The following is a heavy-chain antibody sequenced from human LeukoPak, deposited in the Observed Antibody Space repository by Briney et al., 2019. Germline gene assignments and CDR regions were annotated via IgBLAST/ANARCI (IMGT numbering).Heavy chain of an antibody. CDR1: GFTFSAYS. V-gene: IGHV3-21*01. CDR3: ASQGRGWELPHDAFDI. J-gene: IGHJ3*02. CDR2: ISSSSSYI. D-gene: IGHD1-26*01. Sequence: GGSLRLSCAASGFTFSAYSMNWVRQAPGKGLEWGSSISSSSSYIYYADSVKGRFTISRDNAKNSLYLQMNSLRAEDTAVYYCASQGRGWELPHDAFDIWGQGTMVTVSS.